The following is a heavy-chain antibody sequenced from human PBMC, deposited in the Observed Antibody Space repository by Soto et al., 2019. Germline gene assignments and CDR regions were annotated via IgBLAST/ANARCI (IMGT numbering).Heavy chain of an antibody. V-gene: IGHV3-11*01. D-gene: IGHD2-15*01. CDR3: ARYLQNAATHTHWFDT. CDR1: GFPFGDYY. CDR2: ISFTGSIT. J-gene: IGHJ5*02. Sequence: QVQLVESGGALVKPGGSLRLSCAASGFPFGDYYMSWIRQAPGKGLEWVSYISFTGSITYYADSVRGRFTISRDNARSSLYLQMNSLSGEDTAVYYCARYLQNAATHTHWFDTWGQGALVTVSS.